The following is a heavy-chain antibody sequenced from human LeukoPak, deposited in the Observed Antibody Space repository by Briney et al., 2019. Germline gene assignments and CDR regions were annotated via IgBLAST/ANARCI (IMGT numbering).Heavy chain of an antibody. J-gene: IGHJ1*01. CDR1: GGTFSSYA. Sequence: GASVKVSCKASGGTFSSYAISWVRQAPGQGLEWMGRIIPIFGTANYAQKFQGRVTITTDESTSTAYMELSSLRSEDTAVYYCARVGDSRGYHYSFDFQHWGQGTLVTVSS. CDR3: ARVGDSRGYHYSFDFQH. CDR2: IIPIFGTA. V-gene: IGHV1-69*05. D-gene: IGHD3-22*01.